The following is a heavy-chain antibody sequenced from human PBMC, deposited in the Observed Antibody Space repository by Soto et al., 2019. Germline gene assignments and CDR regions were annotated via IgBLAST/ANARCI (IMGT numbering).Heavy chain of an antibody. CDR1: GFTFSNYW. CDR3: ASVAI. D-gene: IGHD5-12*01. V-gene: IGHV3-7*03. CDR2: IKQDGSEK. J-gene: IGHJ4*02. Sequence: EVQLVESGGGLVQPGGSLRLSCAASGFTFSNYWMSWVRQAPWKGLEWVANIKQDGSEKNYVDTVKGLFTISRDTAKNSLDLQMNVLSAEDSAVYYCASVAIWGLGTPVTVSP.